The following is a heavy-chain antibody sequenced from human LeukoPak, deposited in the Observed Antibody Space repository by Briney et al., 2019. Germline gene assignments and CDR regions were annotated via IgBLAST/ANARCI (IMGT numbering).Heavy chain of an antibody. J-gene: IGHJ4*02. CDR1: GFTFSSYA. CDR2: LIGSSGST. Sequence: PGGSLRLSCAASGFTFSSYAMHWVRQAPGKGLEWVSVLIGSSGSTDYADSVKGRFTISRDNSKNTLFLQMNSLRAEDTAIYYCAKGAYDYIEIGYFDSWGQGTLVTVSS. D-gene: IGHD5-12*01. CDR3: AKGAYDYIEIGYFDS. V-gene: IGHV3-23*01.